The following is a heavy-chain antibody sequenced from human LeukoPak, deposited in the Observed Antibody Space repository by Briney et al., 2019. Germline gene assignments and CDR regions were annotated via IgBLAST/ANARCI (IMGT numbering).Heavy chain of an antibody. J-gene: IGHJ6*02. V-gene: IGHV3-30-3*01. CDR3: ARSRAIFGVVYMDV. CDR1: GFTFSNNA. D-gene: IGHD3-3*01. Sequence: GGSLRLSCAASGFTFSNNAMHWVRQAPGKGLEWVAIISYDGSNEYYGDSVKGRFTISRDNSKNTLYLQMSSLRAEDTAAYYCARSRAIFGVVYMDVWGQGTTVTVSS. CDR2: ISYDGSNE.